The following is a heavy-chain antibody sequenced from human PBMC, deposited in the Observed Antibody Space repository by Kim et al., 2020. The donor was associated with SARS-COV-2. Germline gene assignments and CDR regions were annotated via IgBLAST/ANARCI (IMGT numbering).Heavy chain of an antibody. CDR2: IDPSGSYS. D-gene: IGHD2-8*01. J-gene: IGHJ6*02. CDR1: GYSFTTYW. Sequence: GESLKISCKGSGYSFTTYWINWVRQMPGKGLEWMGLIDPSGSYSDYSPSFQGHVTISVDKSISTAYLQWSSLKASDTAMYYCATLIKQRSDDMDVWGQGTTVTVSS. V-gene: IGHV5-10-1*01. CDR3: ATLIKQRSDDMDV.